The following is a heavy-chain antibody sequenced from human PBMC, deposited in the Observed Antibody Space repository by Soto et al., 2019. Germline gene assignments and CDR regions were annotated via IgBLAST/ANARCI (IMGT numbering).Heavy chain of an antibody. Sequence: ASVKVSCKASGYTFTSYAMHWVRQAPGQRLEWIGWIVVGSGNTNYAQKFQERVTITRDMSTSTAYMEPSSLRSEDTAVYYCAAVSWFWSPPDVDIVATDAGDYWGQGTLVTVS. CDR2: IVVGSGNT. CDR1: GYTFTSYA. J-gene: IGHJ4*02. CDR3: AAVSWFWSPPDVDIVATDAGDY. D-gene: IGHD5-12*01. V-gene: IGHV1-58*02.